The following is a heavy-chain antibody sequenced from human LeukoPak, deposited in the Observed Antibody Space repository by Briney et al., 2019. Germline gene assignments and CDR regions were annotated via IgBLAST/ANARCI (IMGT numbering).Heavy chain of an antibody. CDR2: ITSSSIYK. J-gene: IGHJ4*02. CDR3: ARVAEAAAFDS. Sequence: GGSLRLSCAASGFAFSNYWMHWVRQAPGKGLVWVSSITSSSIYKYYADSMRGRFTISRDNAKNSLYLQMNSLKPEDTAVYYCARVAEAAAFDSWGQGTLVTVSS. V-gene: IGHV3-21*06. CDR1: GFAFSNYW. D-gene: IGHD6-13*01.